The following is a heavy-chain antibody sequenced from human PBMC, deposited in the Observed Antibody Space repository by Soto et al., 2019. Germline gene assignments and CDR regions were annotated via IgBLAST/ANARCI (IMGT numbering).Heavy chain of an antibody. CDR1: GGSFSSGGYY. CDR3: ARSVFP. V-gene: IGHV4-31*03. CDR2: IYYSGST. J-gene: IGHJ5*02. Sequence: QVQLQESGPGLGKPSQTRSLPCIVSGGSFSSGGYYWSWIRHHPGKALEWIGYIYYSGSTYYNPSLKSRVTISVDTSKNQFSLKLSSVTAADTAVYYCARSVFPWGQGTLVTVSS.